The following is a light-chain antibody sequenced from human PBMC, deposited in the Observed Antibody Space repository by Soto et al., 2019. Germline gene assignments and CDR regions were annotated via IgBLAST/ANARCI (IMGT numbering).Light chain of an antibody. J-gene: IGLJ1*01. CDR1: SSDVGGYNY. V-gene: IGLV2-14*01. Sequence: QSVLTQPASVSGSRGQSITISCTGTSSDVGGYNYVSWYQQHPGKAPKLMIYEVSNRPSGVSNRFSGSKSGNTASLNISGLQAEDESDYYCSSYTSSSSTVFGTGIKVTV. CDR3: SSYTSSSSTV. CDR2: EVS.